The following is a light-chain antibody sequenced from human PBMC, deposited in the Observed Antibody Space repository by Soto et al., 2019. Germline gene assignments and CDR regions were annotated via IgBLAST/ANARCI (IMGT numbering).Light chain of an antibody. V-gene: IGKV3-15*01. J-gene: IGKJ4*01. CDR2: GAS. CDR1: ESVSSN. CDR3: QPYNKWPLT. Sequence: EIVMTQSPATLSVSQGERATLSCRASESVSSNLAWYQQKPGQAPRLLIYGASTRATGVPARFSGSGSGTEFTLTISSLQSEDFAVFYCQPYNKWPLTFGGGTQVELK.